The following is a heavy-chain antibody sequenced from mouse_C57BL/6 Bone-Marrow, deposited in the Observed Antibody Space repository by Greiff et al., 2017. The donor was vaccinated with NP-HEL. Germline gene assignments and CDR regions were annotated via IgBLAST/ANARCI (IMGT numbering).Heavy chain of an antibody. V-gene: IGHV3-6*01. J-gene: IGHJ1*03. CDR1: GYSITSGYY. CDR3: ARGGVVARYFDV. CDR2: ISYDGSN. D-gene: IGHD1-1*01. Sequence: DVHLVESGPGLVKPSQSLSLTCSVTGYSITSGYYWNWIRQFPGNKLEWMGYISYDGSNNYNPSLKNRISITRDTSKNQFFLKLNSVTTEDTATYYCARGGVVARYFDVWGTGTTVTVSS.